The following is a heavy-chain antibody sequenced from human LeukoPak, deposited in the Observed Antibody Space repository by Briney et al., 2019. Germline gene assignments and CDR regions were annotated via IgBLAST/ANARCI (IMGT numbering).Heavy chain of an antibody. J-gene: IGHJ5*01. V-gene: IGHV3-23*01. D-gene: IGHD2/OR15-2a*01. Sequence: GASLRLSCAASGFTFNIYAMSWVRQAPGKRLEWVSSISSKSDYTFYTDSVKGRFTVSRDNSRNTLYLQMSSLRAEDTAIYYCAKDRPNYYETNGQYYRRDGDSWGLGTLVTVSS. CDR3: AKDRPNYYETNGQYYRRDGDS. CDR2: ISSKSDYT. CDR1: GFTFNIYA.